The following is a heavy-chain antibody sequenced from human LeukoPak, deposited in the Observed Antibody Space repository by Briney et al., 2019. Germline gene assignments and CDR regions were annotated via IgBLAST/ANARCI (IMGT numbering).Heavy chain of an antibody. V-gene: IGHV3-30*18. CDR2: ISYDGSNK. D-gene: IGHD2-2*01. CDR1: GFTFSSYG. CDR3: AKDRDIVVVPAASFFDY. J-gene: IGHJ4*02. Sequence: QPGRSLRLSCAASGFTFSSYGMHWVRQAPGKGLEWVAVISYDGSNKYYAGSVKGRFTISRDNSKNTLYLQMNSLRAEDTAVYYCAKDRDIVVVPAASFFDYWGQGTLVTVSS.